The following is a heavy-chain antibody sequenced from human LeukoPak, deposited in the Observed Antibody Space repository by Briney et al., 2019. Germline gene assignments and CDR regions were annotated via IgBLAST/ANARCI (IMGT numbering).Heavy chain of an antibody. CDR2: ISSSSSYI. D-gene: IGHD5-12*01. CDR1: GFTFSSYS. V-gene: IGHV3-21*04. CDR3: ARGVASAQDSPSDY. J-gene: IGHJ4*02. Sequence: GGSLRLSCAASGFTFSSYSMNWVRQAPGKGLEWVSSISSSSSYIYYADSVKGRFTISRDNAKNSLYLQMNSLRADDTAVYYCARGVASAQDSPSDYWGQGTLVTVSS.